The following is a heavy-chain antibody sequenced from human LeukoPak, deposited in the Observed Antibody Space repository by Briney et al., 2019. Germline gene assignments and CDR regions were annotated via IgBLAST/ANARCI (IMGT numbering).Heavy chain of an antibody. D-gene: IGHD3-10*01. J-gene: IGHJ4*02. Sequence: ASAKVSCKASGYTFTGYYMHWVRQAPGQGLEWMGWINPNSGGTNYAQKLQGRVTMTTDTSTSTAYMELRSLRSDDTAVYYCARDFDGSGSYGFDYWGQGTLVTVSS. CDR3: ARDFDGSGSYGFDY. CDR1: GYTFTGYY. V-gene: IGHV1-2*02. CDR2: INPNSGGT.